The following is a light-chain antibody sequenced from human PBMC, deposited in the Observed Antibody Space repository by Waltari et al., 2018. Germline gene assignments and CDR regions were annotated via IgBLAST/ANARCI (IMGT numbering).Light chain of an antibody. V-gene: IGKV3-20*01. Sequence: EIVLTHSPGTLSLPPGARATLSCRASQSVSRTLAWYQQKPGQAPRLLIFGASNRATGIPDRFSGSGSGTDFSLIITRLEPEDSAMYYCQHYVRLPATFGQGTKVEIK. CDR1: QSVSRT. CDR3: QHYVRLPAT. J-gene: IGKJ1*01. CDR2: GAS.